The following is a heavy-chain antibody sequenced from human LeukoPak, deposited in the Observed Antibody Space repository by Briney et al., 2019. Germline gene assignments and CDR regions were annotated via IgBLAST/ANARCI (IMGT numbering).Heavy chain of an antibody. D-gene: IGHD3-22*01. V-gene: IGHV1-2*02. J-gene: IGHJ4*02. CDR1: GYTFAGYY. CDR3: ARAYYYDSVYYFDY. CDR2: INPNSGGT. Sequence: ASVKVSCKASGYTFAGYYMHWVRQAPGQGLERMGWINPNSGGTNYAQKFQGRVTMTRDTSISTAYMELSRLRSDDTAVYYCARAYYYDSVYYFDYWGQGTLVTVSS.